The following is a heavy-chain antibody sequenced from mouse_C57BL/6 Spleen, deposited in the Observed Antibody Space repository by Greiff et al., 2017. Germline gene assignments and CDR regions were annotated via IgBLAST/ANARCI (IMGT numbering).Heavy chain of an antibody. D-gene: IGHD2-4*01. J-gene: IGHJ1*03. CDR1: GYTFTDYY. V-gene: IGHV1-75*01. CDR2: IFPGSGST. Sequence: QVQLQQSGPELVKPGASVKISCKASGYTFTDYYINWVKQRPGQGLEWIGWIFPGSGSTYYNEKFKGKATLTVDKSSSTAYMLLSSLTSEDSAVYFCARGGLYDYDLLYFDVWGTGTTVTVSS. CDR3: ARGGLYDYDLLYFDV.